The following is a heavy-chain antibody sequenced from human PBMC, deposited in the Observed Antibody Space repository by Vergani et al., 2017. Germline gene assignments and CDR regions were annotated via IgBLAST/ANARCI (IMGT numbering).Heavy chain of an antibody. J-gene: IGHJ6*02. CDR2: IYPGDSDT. V-gene: IGHV5-51*03. D-gene: IGHD5-12*01. CDR1: GYSFTSYW. Sequence: EVQLVQSGAEVKKPGESLKISCKGSGYSFTSYWIGWVRQMPGKGLEWMGIIYPGDSDTRYSPSFQGQVTISADKSISTAYLQWSSLKASDTAMYYCASAVRGYSGYEGYYYGMDVWGQGTMVTVSS. CDR3: ASAVRGYSGYEGYYYGMDV.